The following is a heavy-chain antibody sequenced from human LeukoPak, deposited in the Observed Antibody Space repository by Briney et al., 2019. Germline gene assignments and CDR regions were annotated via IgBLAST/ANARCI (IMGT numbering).Heavy chain of an antibody. CDR1: GFTFSSYW. V-gene: IGHV3-7*01. CDR2: IKQDGSEK. CDR3: ARGRIAAAGGHFDY. Sequence: GGSLRLSCAASGFTFSSYWMSWVRQAPGKGLEWVANIKQDGSEKYYVDSVKGRFTISRDNAKNSLYLQMNSLRAEDTAVYYCARGRIAAAGGHFDYWGQGTLVTVSS. J-gene: IGHJ4*02. D-gene: IGHD6-13*01.